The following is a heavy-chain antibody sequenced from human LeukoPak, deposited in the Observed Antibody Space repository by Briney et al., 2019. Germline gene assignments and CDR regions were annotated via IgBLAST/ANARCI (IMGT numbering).Heavy chain of an antibody. CDR1: GFTFNTYN. J-gene: IGHJ6*03. Sequence: GGSLRLSCAASGFTFNTYNMNWVRQAPGQGLEWVSSITSSSSYIYYADSVKGRFTISRDNAKNSLYLQMNSLRTEDTAAYYCAKDSRAALVGPYYMDVWGKGTTVTISS. D-gene: IGHD6-25*01. CDR3: AKDSRAALVGPYYMDV. V-gene: IGHV3-21*01. CDR2: ITSSSSYI.